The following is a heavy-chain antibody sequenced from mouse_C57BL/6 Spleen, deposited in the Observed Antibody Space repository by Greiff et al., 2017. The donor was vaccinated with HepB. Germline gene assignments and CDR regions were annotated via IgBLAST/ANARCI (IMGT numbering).Heavy chain of an antibody. J-gene: IGHJ3*01. CDR2: IYPGSGST. V-gene: IGHV1-55*01. CDR1: GYTFTSYW. D-gene: IGHD1-1*01. CDR3: ARDYDRNNVFAY. Sequence: QVQLQQPGAELVKPGASVKMSCKASGYTFTSYWITWVKQRPGQGLEWIGDIYPGSGSTNYNEKFKSKATLTVDTSSSTAYMQLSSLTSEDSAVYYSARDYDRNNVFAYWGPGTLDTVSA.